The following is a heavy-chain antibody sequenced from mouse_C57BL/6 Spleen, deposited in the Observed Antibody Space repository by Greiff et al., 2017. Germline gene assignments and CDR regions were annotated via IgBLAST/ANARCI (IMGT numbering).Heavy chain of an antibody. CDR1: GYTFTDYY. Sequence: EVQLQQSGPVLVKPGASVKMSCKASGYTFTDYYMTWVKQSPGKSLEWIGVINPYNGGTSYNQKIKGKATLTVDKSSSTAYMELNSLTSEDSAVYDCARGKTAQAPFAYWGQGTLVTVSA. CDR2: INPYNGGT. CDR3: ARGKTAQAPFAY. J-gene: IGHJ3*01. D-gene: IGHD3-2*02. V-gene: IGHV1-19*01.